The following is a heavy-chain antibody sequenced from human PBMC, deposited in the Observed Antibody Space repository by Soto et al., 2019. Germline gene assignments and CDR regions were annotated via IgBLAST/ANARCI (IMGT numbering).Heavy chain of an antibody. CDR3: ARGVGSGTYDNKYNWFDP. V-gene: IGHV1-18*01. Sequence: GASVKVSCKASGYTFTNYGISLVRQAPVQVLELMVWINTYDCNTNHSQKLQGRFTITAYTSTSTSYIELMILISDDTAVYYCARGVGSGTYDNKYNWFDPWGQGTLVTVSS. CDR2: INTYDCNT. CDR1: GYTFTNYG. J-gene: IGHJ5*02. D-gene: IGHD3-10*01.